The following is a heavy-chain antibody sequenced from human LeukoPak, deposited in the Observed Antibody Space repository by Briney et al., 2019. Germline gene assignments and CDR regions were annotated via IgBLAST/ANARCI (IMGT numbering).Heavy chain of an antibody. Sequence: ASVKVSCKASGYTFTSYYMHWVRQAPGQGLEWMGIINPSGGSTSYAQKFQGRVTMTRDTSTSTVYMELSSLRSEDTAVYHCAREAYYYGSGSYERYFDYWGQGTLVTVSS. D-gene: IGHD3-10*01. CDR1: GYTFTSYY. J-gene: IGHJ4*02. V-gene: IGHV1-46*01. CDR3: AREAYYYGSGSYERYFDY. CDR2: INPSGGST.